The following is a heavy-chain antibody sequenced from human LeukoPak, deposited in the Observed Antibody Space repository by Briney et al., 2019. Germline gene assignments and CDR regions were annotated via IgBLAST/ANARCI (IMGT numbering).Heavy chain of an antibody. CDR1: GFTFSSYA. D-gene: IGHD2-2*01. J-gene: IGHJ3*02. Sequence: GGSLRLTCAASGFTFSSYAMSWVRQAPGKGLEWVSAFTGRSDSTYYADSVKGRFTISRDNSKNTLYLQMNSLRAEDTAIYYCAKDHSGINCYGLCDHAFDIWGQGTMVTVSS. CDR3: AKDHSGINCYGLCDHAFDI. V-gene: IGHV3-23*01. CDR2: FTGRSDST.